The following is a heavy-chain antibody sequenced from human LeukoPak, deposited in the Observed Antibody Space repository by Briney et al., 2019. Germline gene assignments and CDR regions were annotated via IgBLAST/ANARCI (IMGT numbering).Heavy chain of an antibody. D-gene: IGHD4-17*01. CDR2: IYTSGST. V-gene: IGHV4-61*02. Sequence: SQTLSLTCTVSGGSISSGSYYWSWIRQPAGKGLEWIGRIYTSGSTNYNPSLKSRVSISVDTSKNQFSLKLSSVTAADTAVYYCARLGIDNLYGAPDWFDPWGQGTLVTVSS. CDR3: ARLGIDNLYGAPDWFDP. CDR1: GGSISSGSYY. J-gene: IGHJ5*02.